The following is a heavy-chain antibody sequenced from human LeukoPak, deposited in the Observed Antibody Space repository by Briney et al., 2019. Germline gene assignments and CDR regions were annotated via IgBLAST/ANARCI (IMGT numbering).Heavy chain of an antibody. V-gene: IGHV4-59*05. CDR2: IYYSGRT. CDR1: GYSITNNF. D-gene: IGHD6-13*01. CDR3: ARHPGITAAGTGFDI. J-gene: IGHJ3*02. Sequence: SETLSLTCTVSGYSITNNFWTWVRQPPGKGLEWIGSIYYSGRTYYNPSLKSRLTISVDTSKNQFSLKLSSVTAADTAVYYCARHPGITAAGTGFDIWGQGTMVAVSS.